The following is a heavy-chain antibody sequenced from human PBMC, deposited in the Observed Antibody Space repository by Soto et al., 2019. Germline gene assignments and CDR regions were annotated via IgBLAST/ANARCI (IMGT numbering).Heavy chain of an antibody. CDR2: INSSGSST. CDR1: GFTFSSYS. D-gene: IGHD6-13*01. CDR3: ASRIAAAGTIFDY. V-gene: IGHV3-74*01. J-gene: IGHJ4*02. Sequence: PWGPLRLSWAASGFTFSSYSMNRVRQAPGKGLVWVSHINSSGSSTSYADSVKGRFTISRDNAKNTLYLQMNSLRAEDTAVYYCASRIAAAGTIFDYWAREPWSPSPQ.